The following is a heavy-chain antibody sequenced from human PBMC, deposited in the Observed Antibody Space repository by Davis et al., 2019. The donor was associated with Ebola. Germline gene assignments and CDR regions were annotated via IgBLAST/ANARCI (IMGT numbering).Heavy chain of an antibody. D-gene: IGHD6-13*01. CDR3: ARGRSDSSSWPFDY. V-gene: IGHV3-74*01. Sequence: GESLKISCAASGFTFSSYWMHWVRQAPGKGLVWVSRINSDGSSTSYADSVKGRFTISRDNAKNTLYLQMNSLRAEDTAVYYCARGRSDSSSWPFDYWGQGTLVTVSS. J-gene: IGHJ4*02. CDR1: GFTFSSYW. CDR2: INSDGSST.